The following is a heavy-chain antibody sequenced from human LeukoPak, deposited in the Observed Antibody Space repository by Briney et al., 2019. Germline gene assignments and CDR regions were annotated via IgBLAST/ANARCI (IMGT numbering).Heavy chain of an antibody. J-gene: IGHJ3*02. D-gene: IGHD6-19*01. V-gene: IGHV1-8*01. Sequence: GASVKVSCKASRYAFTSYDVHWVRQGIGQGLEWMGWMNPNSGDTGYTEKFQDRVTMTRDTSRRVAYMQLSSLRSDDTAVYYCAISSAWYHDGFDIWGQGTMVSVSS. CDR2: MNPNSGDT. CDR1: RYAFTSYD. CDR3: AISSAWYHDGFDI.